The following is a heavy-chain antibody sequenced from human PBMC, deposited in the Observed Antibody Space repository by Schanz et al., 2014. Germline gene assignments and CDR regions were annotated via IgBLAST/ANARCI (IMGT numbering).Heavy chain of an antibody. CDR3: VRDSFFAFDY. Sequence: VRLVESGGGLVQPGGSLRLSCAASGFTFSSYAMSWVRQAPGKGLEWVSYVSRSTPDIYYADSVKGRFTMSRDNAKNSVFLQMNSLRAEDTAVYYCVRDSFFAFDYWGQGTLVTVSS. J-gene: IGHJ4*02. V-gene: IGHV3-48*01. CDR1: GFTFSSYA. CDR2: VSRSTPDI. D-gene: IGHD3-3*01.